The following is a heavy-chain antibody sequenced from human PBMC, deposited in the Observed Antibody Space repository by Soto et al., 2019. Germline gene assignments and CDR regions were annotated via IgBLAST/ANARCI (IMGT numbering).Heavy chain of an antibody. J-gene: IGHJ6*02. Sequence: GGSLRLSCAASGFTFSSYAMHWVRQAPGKGLEWVAVISYDGSNKYYADSVKGRFTISRDNSKNTLYLQMNSLRAEDTAVYYCARGVGVVVKRNYYGMDVWGQGTTVTVSS. CDR1: GFTFSSYA. D-gene: IGHD2-21*01. V-gene: IGHV3-30-3*01. CDR3: ARGVGVVVKRNYYGMDV. CDR2: ISYDGSNK.